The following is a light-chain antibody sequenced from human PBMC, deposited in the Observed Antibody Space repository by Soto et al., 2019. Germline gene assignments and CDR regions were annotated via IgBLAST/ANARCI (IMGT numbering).Light chain of an antibody. CDR1: SSDIGGYNY. CDR2: EVN. V-gene: IGLV2-14*01. J-gene: IGLJ1*01. CDR3: SSYTSSSPLFV. Sequence: QSALTQPASVSGSPGQSITISCIGTSSDIGGYNYVSWYQQHPGKAPKLMIYEVNNRPSGVSNRFSGSKSGNTASLTISGLQAEDEADYYCSSYTSSSPLFVFGTGTKLTVL.